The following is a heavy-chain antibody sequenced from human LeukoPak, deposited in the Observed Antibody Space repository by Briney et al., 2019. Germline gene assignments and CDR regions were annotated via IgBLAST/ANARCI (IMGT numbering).Heavy chain of an antibody. CDR3: ASLLPGYCSGGSCHDY. Sequence: KSGGSLRLSCAASGFTFSSYSMNWVRQAPGKGLEWVSSISSSSSYIYYAASVKGRFTISRDNAKNSLYLQMNSLRAEDTAVYYCASLLPGYCSGGSCHDYWGQGTLVTVSS. V-gene: IGHV3-21*01. J-gene: IGHJ4*02. CDR2: ISSSSSYI. D-gene: IGHD2-15*01. CDR1: GFTFSSYS.